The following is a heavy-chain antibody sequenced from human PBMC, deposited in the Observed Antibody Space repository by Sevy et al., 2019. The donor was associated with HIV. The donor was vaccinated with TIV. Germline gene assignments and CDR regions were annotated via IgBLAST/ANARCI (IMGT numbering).Heavy chain of an antibody. Sequence: ASVKVSCKTSASTFTAYYMHWLRQAPGQGLEWMGWINPNSDGTKYAQRFQGRVSMTADTSISTAYMELSRLTSDDTAVYYCARDRVIFGGRGGLDVWGQGTTVTVSS. J-gene: IGHJ6*02. D-gene: IGHD3-3*02. CDR3: ARDRVIFGGRGGLDV. V-gene: IGHV1-2*02. CDR1: ASTFTAYY. CDR2: INPNSDGT.